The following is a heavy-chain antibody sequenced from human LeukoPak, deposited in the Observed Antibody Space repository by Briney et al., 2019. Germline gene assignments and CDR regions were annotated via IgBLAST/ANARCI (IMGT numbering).Heavy chain of an antibody. CDR2: IYHSGST. CDR1: GYSISSGYY. D-gene: IGHD3-16*01. Sequence: SETLSLTCTVSGYSISSGYYWGWIRQPPGKGLEWIGSIYHSGSTYYNPSLKSRVTISVDTSKNQFSLKLSSVTAADTAVYYCARDLNDYVWGTSNDAFDIWGQGTMVTVSS. CDR3: ARDLNDYVWGTSNDAFDI. V-gene: IGHV4-38-2*02. J-gene: IGHJ3*02.